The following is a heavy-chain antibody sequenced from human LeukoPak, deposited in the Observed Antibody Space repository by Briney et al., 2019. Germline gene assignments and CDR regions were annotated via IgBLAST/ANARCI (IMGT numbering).Heavy chain of an antibody. D-gene: IGHD3-9*01. J-gene: IGHJ4*02. V-gene: IGHV4-39*01. Sequence: SETLSLTCTVSGGSVSSTEFSWGWIRQPPGRGLQWVGNLYYSGSTSYHPSLNSRVTMSVDTSKNQFSLKMTSVTAADTAVYYCARLSKGRYFDYIFDYWGQGSLVTVSS. CDR3: ARLSKGRYFDYIFDY. CDR1: GGSVSSTEFS. CDR2: LYYSGST.